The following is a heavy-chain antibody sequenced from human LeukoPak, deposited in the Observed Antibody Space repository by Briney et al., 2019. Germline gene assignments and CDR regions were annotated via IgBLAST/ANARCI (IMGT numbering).Heavy chain of an antibody. CDR2: IYYTENT. J-gene: IGHJ4*02. D-gene: IGHD3-22*01. Sequence: PSETLSLTCTASGGSISSYYWSWIRQPPGKGLEWIGYIYYTENTNYNPSLKSRVTISVDTSKNQFSLNLTSVTAADTAVYYCAGGNFYDSRGHPYHFHYWGQGTLVTVPS. V-gene: IGHV4-59*01. CDR3: AGGNFYDSRGHPYHFHY. CDR1: GGSISSYY.